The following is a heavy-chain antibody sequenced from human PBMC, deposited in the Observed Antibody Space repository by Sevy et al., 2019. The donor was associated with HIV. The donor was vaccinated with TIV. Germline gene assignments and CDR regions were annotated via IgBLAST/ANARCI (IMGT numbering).Heavy chain of an antibody. Sequence: GGSLRLSCAASGFTVSSNYMSWVRQAPGKGLEWVSVIYSGGSTYYADSVKGRFTISRDNSKNTRYLQMNSKRAEDTAVYYGARDGDYSNYEGSLDYWGQGTLVTVSS. CDR2: IYSGGST. CDR3: ARDGDYSNYEGSLDY. J-gene: IGHJ4*02. D-gene: IGHD4-4*01. CDR1: GFTVSSNY. V-gene: IGHV3-53*05.